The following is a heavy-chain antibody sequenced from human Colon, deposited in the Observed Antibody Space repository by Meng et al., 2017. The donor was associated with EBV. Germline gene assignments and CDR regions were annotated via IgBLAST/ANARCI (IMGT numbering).Heavy chain of an antibody. J-gene: IGHJ4*02. CDR1: GGSISSNGYY. CDR2: IYHSGST. V-gene: IGHV4-39*01. D-gene: IGHD3-10*01. Sequence: LRLQESGPGLVKPSEPLSLTCTVSGGSISSNGYYWDWVRQPPGKGLEWIGAIYHSGSTSYNPSLQSRVTMFVDTSKNQFSLMLTSVTATDTAVYYCARRRGGSGRDCWGQGTLVTVSS. CDR3: ARRRGGSGRDC.